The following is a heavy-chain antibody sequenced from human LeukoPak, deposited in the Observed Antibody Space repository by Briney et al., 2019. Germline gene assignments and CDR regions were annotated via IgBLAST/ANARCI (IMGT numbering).Heavy chain of an antibody. Sequence: PGGSLRLSCAASGFTFSSYWMSWVRQAPGKGLEWVANIKQDGSEKYYVDSVKGRFTISRDNSKNTLYLQMNSLRAEDTAVYYCARDFLFGSHFDYWGQGTLVTVSS. CDR1: GFTFSSYW. CDR2: IKQDGSEK. J-gene: IGHJ4*02. CDR3: ARDFLFGSHFDY. V-gene: IGHV3-7*01. D-gene: IGHD2-21*01.